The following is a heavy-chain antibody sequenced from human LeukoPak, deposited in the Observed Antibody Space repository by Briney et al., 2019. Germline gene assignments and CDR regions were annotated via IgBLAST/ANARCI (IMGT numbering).Heavy chain of an antibody. J-gene: IGHJ4*02. CDR2: ISSDGKDQ. V-gene: IGHV3-33*05. D-gene: IGHD2-8*01. CDR3: ANEEWYRFDY. CDR1: GFPFGASV. Sequence: GGSLRLSCAASGFPFGASVMHWVRQAPGKGLDWVASISSDGKDQYYANSVKGRFTISRDNSRNTLFLQMNSLRAEDTALYYCANEEWYRFDYWGQGTLVTVPS.